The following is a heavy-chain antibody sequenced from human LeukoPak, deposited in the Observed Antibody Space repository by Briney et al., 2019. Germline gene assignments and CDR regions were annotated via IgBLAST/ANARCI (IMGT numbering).Heavy chain of an antibody. V-gene: IGHV2-5*01. CDR1: GFSLRGGGVG. CDR3: TPLLVSSRDSAFHI. J-gene: IGHJ3*02. CDR2: IYWNDDK. Sequence: GPTLIHPTQPLMLTCTFSGFSLRGGGVGVGWIRQPPEKALEWLALIYWNDDKRYIPSLKCRLTITKDTSNNQVVLTIISVAAVEPATSSFTPLLVSSRDSAFHIWRQGTMVTVSS. D-gene: IGHD1-26*01.